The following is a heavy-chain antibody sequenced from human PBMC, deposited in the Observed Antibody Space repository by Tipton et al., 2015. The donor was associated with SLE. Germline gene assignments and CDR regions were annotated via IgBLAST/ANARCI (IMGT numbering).Heavy chain of an antibody. CDR3: AKELWPSSGLDY. J-gene: IGHJ4*02. CDR1: GFTFSSYG. V-gene: IGHV3-33*06. CDR2: IWYDGSNK. D-gene: IGHD3-22*01. Sequence: SLRLSCAASGFTFSSYGMHWVRQAPGKGLEWVAVIWYDGSNKYYADSVKGRFTISRDNSKNTLYLQMNSLRAEDTAVYYCAKELWPSSGLDYWGQGTLVTVSS.